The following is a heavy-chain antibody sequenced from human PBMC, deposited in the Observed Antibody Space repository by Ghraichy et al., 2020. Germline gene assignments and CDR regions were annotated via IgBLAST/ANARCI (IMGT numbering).Heavy chain of an antibody. CDR3: ARRGDDSSGYWGVYFDY. Sequence: GSLRLSCTVTGGSVSSGSYYWSWIRQPPGKGLEWIGYIHYSGSTNYNPSLKSRVTISVDTSKNQVSLNLSSVTAADTAVYYCARRGDDSSGYWGVYFDYWGPGTLVTVSS. V-gene: IGHV4-61*01. J-gene: IGHJ4*02. D-gene: IGHD3-22*01. CDR2: IHYSGST. CDR1: GGSVSSGSYY.